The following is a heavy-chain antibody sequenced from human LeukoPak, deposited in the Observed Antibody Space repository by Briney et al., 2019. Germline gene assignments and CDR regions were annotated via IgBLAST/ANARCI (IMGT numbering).Heavy chain of an antibody. D-gene: IGHD3-22*01. J-gene: IGHJ3*02. V-gene: IGHV4-34*01. CDR2: INHSGST. Sequence: SETLSLTCAVYGGSFSGYYWSWIRQPPGKGLEWIGEINHSGSTNYNPSLKSRVTISVDTSKNQFSLKLSSVTAADTAVYYCARLPRWLLKKGSAFDIWGQGTMVTVSS. CDR3: ARLPRWLLKKGSAFDI. CDR1: GGSFSGYY.